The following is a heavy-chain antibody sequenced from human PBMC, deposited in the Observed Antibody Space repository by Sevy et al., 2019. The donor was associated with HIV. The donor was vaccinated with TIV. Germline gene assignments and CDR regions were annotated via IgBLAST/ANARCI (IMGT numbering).Heavy chain of an antibody. J-gene: IGHJ4*02. D-gene: IGHD4-17*01. CDR3: ARSFLGDGYGDYGGVDY. Sequence: SETLSLTCTVSGGSISSGGYYWSWIRQHPGKGLEWIGYIYYSGSTYYNPSLKSRVTISVDTSKNQFSLKRSSVTAADTAVYYCARSFLGDGYGDYGGVDYWGQGTLVTVSS. CDR2: IYYSGST. CDR1: GGSISSGGYY. V-gene: IGHV4-31*03.